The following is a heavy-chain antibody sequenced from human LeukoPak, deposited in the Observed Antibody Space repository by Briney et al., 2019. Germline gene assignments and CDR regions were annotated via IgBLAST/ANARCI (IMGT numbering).Heavy chain of an antibody. CDR3: ASKGYCSGGSCYDLDY. J-gene: IGHJ4*02. CDR1: GGSISSYY. D-gene: IGHD2-15*01. Sequence: SETLSLTCTVSGGSISSYYWSWIRQPAGKGLEWIGRIYTSGSTNYNPSLKSRVTMSVDTSKNQFSLKLSSVTAADTAVYYCASKGYCSGGSCYDLDYWGQGTLVTVSS. CDR2: IYTSGST. V-gene: IGHV4-4*07.